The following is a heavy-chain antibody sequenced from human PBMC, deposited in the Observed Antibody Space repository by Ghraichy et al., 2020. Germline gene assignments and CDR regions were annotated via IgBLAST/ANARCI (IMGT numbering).Heavy chain of an antibody. D-gene: IGHD4-23*01. CDR1: GGSVSSGSYY. Sequence: SETLSLTCTVSGGSVSSGSYYWSWIRQPPGKGLEWIAYIYYTGSTNYNPSLKSRVTISADTSKNQFSLKLNSVTAADTAVYYCARTDYGGFDYWGQGTLVTVSS. CDR3: ARTDYGGFDY. J-gene: IGHJ4*02. V-gene: IGHV4-61*01. CDR2: IYYTGST.